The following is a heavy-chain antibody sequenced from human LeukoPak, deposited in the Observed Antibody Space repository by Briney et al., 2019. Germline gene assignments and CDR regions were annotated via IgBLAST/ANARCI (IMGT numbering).Heavy chain of an antibody. CDR3: ARDRADSSSWYSRDYYYGMDV. V-gene: IGHV3-53*01. CDR2: IYSGGST. D-gene: IGHD6-13*01. Sequence: PGGSLRLSCAASGSTVSSNYMSWVRQAPGKGLEWVSVIYSGGSTYYADSVKGRFTISRDNSKNTLYLQMNSLRAEGTAVYYCARDRADSSSWYSRDYYYGMDVWGQGTTVTVSS. J-gene: IGHJ6*02. CDR1: GSTVSSNY.